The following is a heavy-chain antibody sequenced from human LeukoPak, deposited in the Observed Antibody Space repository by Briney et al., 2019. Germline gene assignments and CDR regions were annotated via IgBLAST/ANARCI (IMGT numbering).Heavy chain of an antibody. CDR2: IWDDGNNK. CDR3: AKTEAYCSSTSCYLNAFDI. Sequence: GGSLRLSCAASGFSFSNHGMHWVRQAPGKRLEWVAVIWDDGNNKRYANSVNGRFTISRDNSENTLYLQMNGLTAEDTAVYYCAKTEAYCSSTSCYLNAFDIWGQGTMVTVSS. D-gene: IGHD2-2*01. CDR1: GFSFSNHG. V-gene: IGHV3-33*06. J-gene: IGHJ3*02.